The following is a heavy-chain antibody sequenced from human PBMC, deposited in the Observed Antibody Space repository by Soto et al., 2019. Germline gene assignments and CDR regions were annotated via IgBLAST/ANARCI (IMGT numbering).Heavy chain of an antibody. V-gene: IGHV1-18*01. CDR1: GYTFTRYG. CDR2: ISGYNGDT. D-gene: IGHD2-8*01. CDR3: AKNGQPPYYYYGLDV. J-gene: IGHJ6*02. Sequence: GASVKVSCKASGYTFTRYGISWVRQAPGQGLDWMGWISGYNGDTNYAQKFQGRVSMTIDASTTTAYMELRSLTSGDTAVYYCAKNGQPPYYYYGLDVWGHGTTVTVSS.